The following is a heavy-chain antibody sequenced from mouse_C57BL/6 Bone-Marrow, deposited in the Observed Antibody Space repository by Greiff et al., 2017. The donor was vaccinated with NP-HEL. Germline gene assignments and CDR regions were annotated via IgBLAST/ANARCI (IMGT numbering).Heavy chain of an antibody. CDR2: INPYNGGT. V-gene: IGHV1-19*01. CDR1: GYTFTDYY. J-gene: IGHJ2*01. CDR3: ARKDYYSNPYYFDY. Sequence: VQLQQSGPVLVKPGASVKMSCKASGYTFTDYYMNWVKQSHGKSLEWIGVINPYNGGTSYNQKFKGKATLTVDKSSSTAYLELNSLTSDDSAVYYCARKDYYSNPYYFDYWGQGTTLTVSS. D-gene: IGHD2-5*01.